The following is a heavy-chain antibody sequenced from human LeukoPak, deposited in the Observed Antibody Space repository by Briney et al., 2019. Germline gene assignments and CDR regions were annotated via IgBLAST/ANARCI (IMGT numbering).Heavy chain of an antibody. Sequence: PGGSLRLSCAASGFTVSTNYMSWVRQAPGKGLEWVSVIYSDGRTYYADSVKGRFTISRDNSKNTLYLQMNSLRAEDTAVYYCARDCPGYYGSGSYYSPRAGFDPWGQGTLVTVSS. J-gene: IGHJ5*02. CDR3: ARDCPGYYGSGSYYSPRAGFDP. CDR2: IYSDGRT. D-gene: IGHD3-10*01. CDR1: GFTVSTNY. V-gene: IGHV3-53*01.